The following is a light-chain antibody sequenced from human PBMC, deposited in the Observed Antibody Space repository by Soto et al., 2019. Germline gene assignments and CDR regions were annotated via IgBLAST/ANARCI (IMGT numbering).Light chain of an antibody. CDR3: AAWDDTLNVWV. CDR1: SSNIGSNT. CDR2: TNN. V-gene: IGLV1-44*01. J-gene: IGLJ3*02. Sequence: QAVVTQPPSASGTPGQRVTISCSGSSSNIGSNTVNWYQQLPGTAPKLLIYTNNQRPSGVPDRFSGSKSGTSASLAISGLQSEDEADYSCAAWDDTLNVWVFGGGTKLTVL.